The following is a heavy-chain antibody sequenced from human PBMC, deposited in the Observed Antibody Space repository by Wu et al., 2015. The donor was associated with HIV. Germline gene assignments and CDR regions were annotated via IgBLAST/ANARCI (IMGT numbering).Heavy chain of an antibody. J-gene: IGHJ6*02. V-gene: IGHV1-69*13. CDR1: GSTFSIHA. D-gene: IGHD3-10*01. CDR2: ITPMFGTT. CDR3: ARDAGHYYGSGSYYTRYYYYGMDV. Sequence: QVHLVQSGAEVKKPGSSVKVSCETSGSTFSIHAINWVRQAPGQGLEWMGRITPMFGTTKYAQKFQGRVTLTADKSTGTAYMELNSLRYEDTALYYCARDAGHYYGSGSYYTRYYYYGMDVWGQGTTVTVSS.